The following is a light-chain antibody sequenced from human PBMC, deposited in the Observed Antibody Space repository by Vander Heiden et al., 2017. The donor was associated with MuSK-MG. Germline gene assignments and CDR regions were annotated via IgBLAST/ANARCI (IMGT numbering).Light chain of an antibody. CDR2: GNS. CDR3: QSYDSSLSGVV. Sequence: PSVSGAPGQRVTISSSTLGAGYDVHWYQQLPGTAPKLLIYGNSNRPSGVPDRFSGSKSGTSASLAITGLQAEDEADYYCQSYDSSLSGVVFGGGTKLTVL. J-gene: IGLJ2*01. CDR1: SSTLGAGYD. V-gene: IGLV1-40*01.